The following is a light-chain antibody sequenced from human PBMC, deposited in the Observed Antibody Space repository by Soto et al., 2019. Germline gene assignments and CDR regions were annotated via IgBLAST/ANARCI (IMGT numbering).Light chain of an antibody. CDR3: QNYGSSPRT. V-gene: IGKV3-20*01. CDR2: GAS. CDR1: QSLSSSY. J-gene: IGKJ1*01. Sequence: EIVLTQSPGTLSLSQGERATLSCRASQSLSSSYLAWYQQKPGQAPRLLIYGASSRATGIPDRFSGSGSGADFILTITRLEPEDFAVYYCQNYGSSPRTFGQGTKVDIK.